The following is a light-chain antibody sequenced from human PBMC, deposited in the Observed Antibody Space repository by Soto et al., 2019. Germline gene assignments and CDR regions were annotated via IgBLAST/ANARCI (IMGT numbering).Light chain of an antibody. CDR2: AAS. V-gene: IGKV1-12*01. CDR1: QGIDRW. J-gene: IGKJ5*01. CDR3: QQIYSTPGT. Sequence: DIQMTQSPSSLSPSVGDRVTIVCRASQGIDRWLAWYQQKTGEXPXVLIYAASSLRSGVPSRFSGSGYGTDFTLTISSLQPEDFATYSCQQIYSTPGTFGQGTRRRL.